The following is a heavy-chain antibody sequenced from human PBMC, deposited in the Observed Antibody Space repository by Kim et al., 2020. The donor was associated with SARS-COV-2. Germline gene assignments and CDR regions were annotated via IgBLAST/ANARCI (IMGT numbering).Heavy chain of an antibody. CDR3: VRDSYCSDDRCYSFEY. Sequence: ASVKVSCKASGYTFTTYAINWVRQAPGQGLEWMGWISTRSGNPTYAQGFTGRLVFSLDTSVSTTYLQTSSLKAEDTAVYYCVRDSYCSDDRCYSFEYWGQGTLVTVSS. J-gene: IGHJ4*02. V-gene: IGHV7-4-1*02. D-gene: IGHD2-15*01. CDR2: ISTRSGNP. CDR1: GYTFTTYA.